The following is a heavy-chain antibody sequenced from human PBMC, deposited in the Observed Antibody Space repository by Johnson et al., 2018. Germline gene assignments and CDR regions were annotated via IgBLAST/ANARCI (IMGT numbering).Heavy chain of an antibody. CDR3: SRVRVAGLVGSGAFDI. J-gene: IGHJ3*02. CDR2: IYSGGST. CDR1: GFTVSSNY. V-gene: IGHV3-66*02. Sequence: VQLVESGGGVVRPGGSLRLSCAASGFTVSSNYMSWVRQAPGTGLEWVSVIYSGGSTYYADSVKGRFTISRDNSKNTLYLQMNSLRAEYTAVYYCSRVRVAGLVGSGAFDIWGQGTMVTVSS. D-gene: IGHD6-19*01.